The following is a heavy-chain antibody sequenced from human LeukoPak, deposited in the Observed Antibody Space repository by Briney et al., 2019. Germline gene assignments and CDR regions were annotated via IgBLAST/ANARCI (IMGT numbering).Heavy chain of an antibody. CDR2: INWNGGWT. J-gene: IGHJ5*02. V-gene: IGHV3-20*04. Sequence: GGSLRLSCAASVFKFADYGMSWVRQAPGKGLEGVCDINWNGGWTGYADSVKGRFTISRDNAKNSLYLQMNSLRAKDTALYYCAGYYYDSSRGFDLWGQGTLVTVSA. CDR3: AGYYYDSSRGFDL. D-gene: IGHD3-22*01. CDR1: VFKFADYG.